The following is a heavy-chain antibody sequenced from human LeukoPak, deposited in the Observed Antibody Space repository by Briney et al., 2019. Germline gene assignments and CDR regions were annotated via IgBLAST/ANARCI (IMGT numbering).Heavy chain of an antibody. J-gene: IGHJ4*02. CDR2: IYYRVTS. D-gene: IGHD3-10*01. CDR1: GDSINTYY. CDR3: ARVSLRDTDIDY. V-gene: IGHV4-59*01. Sequence: SETLSLTCTVSGDSINTYYWSWIRQPPGKGLEWIGYIYYRVTSDYNPSLKSRVTMSVDMSTSQISLKLSSVTAADTAVYYCARVSLRDTDIDYWGQGTLVTVSS.